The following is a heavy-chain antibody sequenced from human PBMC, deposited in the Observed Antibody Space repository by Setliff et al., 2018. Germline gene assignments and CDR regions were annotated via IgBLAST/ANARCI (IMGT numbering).Heavy chain of an antibody. CDR1: GYIFTTYG. D-gene: IGHD2-2*01. J-gene: IGHJ3*01. CDR2: ISTYTGKT. Sequence: ASVKVSCKASGYIFTTYGFNWVRQAPGQGLEWMGMISTYTGKTTYAQKFQGRVTMTTDTSTGTGYMELRSLGSDDTAVYFCARFGGSCSSSSCYASDLWGQGTRVTVSS. V-gene: IGHV1-18*01. CDR3: ARFGGSCSSSSCYASDL.